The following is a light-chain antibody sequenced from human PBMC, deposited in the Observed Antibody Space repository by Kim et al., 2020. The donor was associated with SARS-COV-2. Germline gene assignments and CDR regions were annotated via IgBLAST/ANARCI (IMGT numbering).Light chain of an antibody. V-gene: IGKV3-15*01. J-gene: IGKJ1*01. CDR2: RAS. CDR1: QTVSSN. Sequence: DILMTQSPAPLSVSPGERATLSCRASQTVSSNLAWYQQKPGQAPRLLIYRASTRATGIPARFSGSGSGTDFTLTISSLQSEDFAVYYCQQYHNWPPTFGQGTKVDIK. CDR3: QQYHNWPPT.